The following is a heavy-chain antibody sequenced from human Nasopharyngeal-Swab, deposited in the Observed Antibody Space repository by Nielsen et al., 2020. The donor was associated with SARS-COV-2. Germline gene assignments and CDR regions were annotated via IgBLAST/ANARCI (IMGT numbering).Heavy chain of an antibody. V-gene: IGHV3-30*18. Sequence: GASLQISCAASGFTFSSYGMHWVRQAPGKGLEWVAVISYGGSNKYYADSVKGRFTISRDNSKNTLYLQMNSLRAEDTAVYYCAKGLEMATADYWGQGTLVTVSS. CDR1: GFTFSSYG. CDR2: ISYGGSNK. J-gene: IGHJ4*02. D-gene: IGHD5-24*01. CDR3: AKGLEMATADY.